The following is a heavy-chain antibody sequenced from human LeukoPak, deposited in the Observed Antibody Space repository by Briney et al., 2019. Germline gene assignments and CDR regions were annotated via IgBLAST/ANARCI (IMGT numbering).Heavy chain of an antibody. CDR1: GYTFTSYY. CDR2: INPSGGST. CDR3: ARGPYITMGDLDY. D-gene: IGHD3-10*01. Sequence: ASVKVSCKASGYTFTSYYMHWVRQAPGQGLEWMGIINPSGGSTSYAQKFQGRVTMTRNTSISTAYMELSSLRSEDTAVYYCARGPYITMGDLDYWGQGTLVTVSS. V-gene: IGHV1-46*01. J-gene: IGHJ4*02.